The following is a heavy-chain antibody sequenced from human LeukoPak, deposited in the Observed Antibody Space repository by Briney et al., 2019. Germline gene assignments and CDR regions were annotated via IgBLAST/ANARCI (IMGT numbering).Heavy chain of an antibody. V-gene: IGHV1-18*01. Sequence: ASVKVSCKASGYTFTSYGISWVRQAPGQGLEWMGWISAYNGNTNYAQKLQGRVTMTTDTSTSTAYMELRSLRSDDTAVYYCARDRRAGAQKTTVKTLGYWGQGTLVTVSS. CDR1: GYTFTSYG. CDR3: ARDRRAGAQKTTVKTLGY. CDR2: ISAYNGNT. J-gene: IGHJ4*02. D-gene: IGHD4-17*01.